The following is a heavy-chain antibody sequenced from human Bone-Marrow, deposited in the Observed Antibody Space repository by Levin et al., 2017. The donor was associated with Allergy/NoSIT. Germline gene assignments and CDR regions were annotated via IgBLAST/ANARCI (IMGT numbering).Heavy chain of an antibody. V-gene: IGHV2-5*02. Sequence: SGPTLVKPTQTLTLTCTFSGFSLSISGMGVGWIRQPPGKALEWLALIYWDDDKRYSPSLKSRLTITKDTSKNQVVLTMTNMDPVDTATYYCARRTTVGGTTHFQNWGQGTRVTVSS. CDR3: ARRTTVGGTTHFQN. J-gene: IGHJ1*01. CDR2: IYWDDDK. CDR1: GFSLSISGMG. D-gene: IGHD1/OR15-1a*01.